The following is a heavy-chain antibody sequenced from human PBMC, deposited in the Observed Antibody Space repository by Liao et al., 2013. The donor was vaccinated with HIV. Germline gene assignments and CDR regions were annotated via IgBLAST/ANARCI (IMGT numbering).Heavy chain of an antibody. CDR2: IYASGTT. CDR1: GGSITNSY. J-gene: IGHJ2*01. CDR3: ARDPGDYDYWSGYYWYFDL. V-gene: IGHV4-4*07. D-gene: IGHD3-3*01. Sequence: QVQLQESGPGLVKPSETLSLTCIVSGGSITNSYWGWIRQPAGKGLEWIGRIYASGTTNYNPSLQSRVTMAVDTSKNQVSLKLTSVTAADTAVYFCARDPGDYDYWSGYYWYFDLWGRGTLVTVSS.